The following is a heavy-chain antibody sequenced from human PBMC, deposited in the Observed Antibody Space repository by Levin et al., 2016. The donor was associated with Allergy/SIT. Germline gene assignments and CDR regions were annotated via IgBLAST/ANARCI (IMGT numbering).Heavy chain of an antibody. J-gene: IGHJ3*02. Sequence: ASVKVSCKASGYTFTGYYMHWVRQAPGQGLEWMGWINPNSGGTNYAQKFQGRVTMTRDTSISTAYMELSRLRSDDTAVYYCASSDLSYDFWSGPQLHDAFDIWGQGTMVTVSS. CDR3: ASSDLSYDFWSGPQLHDAFDI. CDR2: INPNSGGT. V-gene: IGHV1-2*02. CDR1: GYTFTGYY. D-gene: IGHD3-3*01.